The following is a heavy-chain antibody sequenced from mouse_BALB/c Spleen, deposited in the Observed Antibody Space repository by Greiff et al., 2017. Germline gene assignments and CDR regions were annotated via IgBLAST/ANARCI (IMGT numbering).Heavy chain of an antibody. CDR1: GFTFTSYV. CDR2: INPYNDGT. CDR3: ASYGYTGYFDY. J-gene: IGHJ2*01. V-gene: IGHV1-14*01. Sequence: VQLMQSGPELVKPGASVKMSCKASGFTFTSYVMHWVKQKPGQGLEWIGYINPYNDGTKYNEKFKGKATLTSDKSSSTAYMELSSLTSEDSAVYYCASYGYTGYFDYWGQGTTLTVSS. D-gene: IGHD2-2*01.